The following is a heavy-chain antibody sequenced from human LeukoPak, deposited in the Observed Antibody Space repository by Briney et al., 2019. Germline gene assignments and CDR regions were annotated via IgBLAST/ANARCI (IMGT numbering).Heavy chain of an antibody. Sequence: ASVKVSCKASGGTFSSYAISWVRQATGQGLEWMGWMNPNSGNTGYAQKFQGRVTMTRNTSISTAYMELSSLRSEDTAVYYCARAVRRLYTIFGVVTLPPDNWFDPWGQGTLVTVSS. CDR2: MNPNSGNT. CDR3: ARAVRRLYTIFGVVTLPPDNWFDP. J-gene: IGHJ5*02. CDR1: GGTFSSYA. D-gene: IGHD3-3*01. V-gene: IGHV1-8*02.